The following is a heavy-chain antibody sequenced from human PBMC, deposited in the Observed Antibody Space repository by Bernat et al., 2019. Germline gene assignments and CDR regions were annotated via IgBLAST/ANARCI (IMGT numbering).Heavy chain of an antibody. V-gene: IGHV1-2*02. CDR2: INPNSGGT. J-gene: IGHJ6*02. CDR1: GSTFTGYY. CDR3: ARDPELRYSIPYYYYYYGMDV. D-gene: IGHD3-9*01. Sequence: QVQLVQSGAEVKKPGASVKVSCKASGSTFTGYYMHWVRQAPGQGLEWMGWINPNSGGTNYAQKFQGRVTMTRDTSISTAYMELSRLRSDDTAVYYCARDPELRYSIPYYYYYYGMDVWGQGTTVTVSS.